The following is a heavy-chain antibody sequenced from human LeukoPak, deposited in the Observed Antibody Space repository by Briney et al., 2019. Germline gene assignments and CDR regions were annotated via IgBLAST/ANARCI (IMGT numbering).Heavy chain of an antibody. D-gene: IGHD3-10*01. V-gene: IGHV3-21*01. Sequence: GGSLRLSCAASGFTFSSYSMNWVRQAPGKGLEWVSSISSSSSYIYYADSVKGRFTISRDNAKNSLYLQMYSLRAEDTAVYYCAREIYGSGSYYNVGAFDIWGQGTMVTVSS. CDR1: GFTFSSYS. CDR2: ISSSSSYI. CDR3: AREIYGSGSYYNVGAFDI. J-gene: IGHJ3*02.